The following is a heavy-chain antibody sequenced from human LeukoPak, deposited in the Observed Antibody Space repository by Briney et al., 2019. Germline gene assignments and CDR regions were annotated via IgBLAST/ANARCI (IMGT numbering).Heavy chain of an antibody. J-gene: IGHJ4*02. CDR3: ARVRYYYGSGSYSDY. Sequence: SETLSLTCTVSGGSVSSGSYYWSWIRQPPGKGLEWIGYIYYSGNTNYNPSLKSRVTISVDTSKSQFSLKLNSVTAADTAVYYCARVRYYYGSGSYSDYWGQGTLVTVSS. V-gene: IGHV4-61*01. CDR1: GGSVSSGSYY. D-gene: IGHD3-10*01. CDR2: IYYSGNT.